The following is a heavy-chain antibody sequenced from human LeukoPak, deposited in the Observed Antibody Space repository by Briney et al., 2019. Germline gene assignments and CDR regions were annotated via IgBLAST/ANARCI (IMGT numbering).Heavy chain of an antibody. CDR3: AKGVTTGYYYYGMDV. CDR2: ISGSGGST. V-gene: IGHV3-23*01. CDR1: GFTFSSYA. J-gene: IGHJ6*02. D-gene: IGHD1-1*01. Sequence: GGSLRLSCAASGFTFSSYAMSWVRQAPGKGLEWVSAISGSGGSTYYADSVKGRFTISRDNSKNTLYLQMNSLTAEDTAVYYCAKGVTTGYYYYGMDVWGQGTTVTVSS.